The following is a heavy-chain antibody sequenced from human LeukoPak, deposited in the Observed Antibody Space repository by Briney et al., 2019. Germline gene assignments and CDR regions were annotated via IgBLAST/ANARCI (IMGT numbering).Heavy chain of an antibody. CDR1: GGSFSGYY. CDR3: ARQLTRYYYDSSGYFDY. CDR2: INHSGST. V-gene: IGHV4-34*01. D-gene: IGHD3-22*01. Sequence: PSETLSLTCAVYGGSFSGYYWSWIRQPPGKGLEWIGEINHSGSTNYNPSLKSRVTISVDTSKNQFSLKLSSVTAADTAVYYCARQLTRYYYDSSGYFDYWGQGTLVTVSS. J-gene: IGHJ4*02.